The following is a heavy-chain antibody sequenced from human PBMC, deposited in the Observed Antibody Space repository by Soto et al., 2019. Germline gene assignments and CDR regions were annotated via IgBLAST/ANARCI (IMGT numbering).Heavy chain of an antibody. J-gene: IGHJ4*02. CDR1: GFTFSSYG. Sequence: PGGSLRLSCAASGFTFSSYGMHWVRQAPGKGLEWVAVISYDGSNKYYADSVKGRFIISRDNSKNTLYLQMNSLRAEDTAVYYCAKPHGDYVLYYFDYWGQGTLVTVSS. CDR2: ISYDGSNK. D-gene: IGHD4-17*01. CDR3: AKPHGDYVLYYFDY. V-gene: IGHV3-30*18.